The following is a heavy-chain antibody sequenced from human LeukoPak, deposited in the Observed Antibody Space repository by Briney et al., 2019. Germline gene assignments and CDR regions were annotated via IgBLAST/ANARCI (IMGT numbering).Heavy chain of an antibody. CDR3: AKDYPITIRGVGATPLDY. CDR2: TYTGGNS. V-gene: IGHV3-53*01. Sequence: PGGSLRLSCAASGFTVSSIHMVWVRQAPGKGLEWVSVTYTGGNSYYADSVKGRFIISRDISKNTLYLQMNSLRAEDTAVYYCAKDYPITIRGVGATPLDYWGQGTLVTVSS. CDR1: GFTVSSIH. D-gene: IGHD1-26*01. J-gene: IGHJ4*02.